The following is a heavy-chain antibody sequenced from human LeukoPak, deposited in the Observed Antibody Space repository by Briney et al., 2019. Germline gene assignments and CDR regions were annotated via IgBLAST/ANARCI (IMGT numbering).Heavy chain of an antibody. Sequence: PGGSLRLSCAASGFTFSSYSMNWVRQAPGKGLEWVSAISGSGGSTYNADSVRGRFTISRDNSKNTLYLQMNSLRAEDTAVYYCAKLGKAARFHIFPYYFDYWGQGTLVTVSS. CDR1: GFTFSSYS. CDR3: AKLGKAARFHIFPYYFDY. CDR2: ISGSGGST. D-gene: IGHD6-6*01. J-gene: IGHJ4*02. V-gene: IGHV3-23*01.